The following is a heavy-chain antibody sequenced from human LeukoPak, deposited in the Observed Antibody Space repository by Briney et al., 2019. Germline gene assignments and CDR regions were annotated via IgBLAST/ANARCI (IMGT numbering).Heavy chain of an antibody. CDR1: GGSISSGSYY. CDR3: ARRRSPGKLFDY. CDR2: INHSGST. J-gene: IGHJ4*02. V-gene: IGHV4-39*07. Sequence: PSETLSLTCTVSGGSISSGSYYWSWIRQPPGKGLEWIGEINHSGSTNYNPSLKSRVTISVDTSKNQFSLKLSSVTAADTAVYYCARRRSPGKLFDYWGQGTLVTVSS.